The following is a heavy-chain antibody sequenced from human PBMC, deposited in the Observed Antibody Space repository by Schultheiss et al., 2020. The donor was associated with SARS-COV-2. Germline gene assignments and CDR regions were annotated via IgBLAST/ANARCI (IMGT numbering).Heavy chain of an antibody. D-gene: IGHD1-26*01. V-gene: IGHV3-33*01. CDR3: ARDTRIAGYYYGMDV. Sequence: GGSLRLSCAASGFTFSSYGMHWVRQAPGKGLEWVAVIWYDGSNKYYVDSVKGRFTISRDNSKNTLYLQMNSLRAEDTAVYYCARDTRIAGYYYGMDVWGQGATVTVSS. CDR1: GFTFSSYG. CDR2: IWYDGSNK. J-gene: IGHJ6*02.